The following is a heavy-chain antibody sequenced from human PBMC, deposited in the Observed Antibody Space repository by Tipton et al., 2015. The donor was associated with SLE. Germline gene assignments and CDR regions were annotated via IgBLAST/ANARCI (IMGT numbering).Heavy chain of an antibody. CDR3: ARKKGAIAAFDY. CDR1: GGSISSGGYS. J-gene: IGHJ4*02. V-gene: IGHV4-30-2*01. Sequence: TLSLTCAVSGGSISSGGYSWSWIRQPPGKGLEWIGYIYHSGRTYYNPSLKSRVTISVDRSKNQFSLKLSSVTAADTAVYYCARKKGAIAAFDYWGQGTLVTVSS. D-gene: IGHD1-26*01. CDR2: IYHSGRT.